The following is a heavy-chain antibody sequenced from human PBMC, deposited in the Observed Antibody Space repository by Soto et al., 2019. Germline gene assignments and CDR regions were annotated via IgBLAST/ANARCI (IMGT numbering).Heavy chain of an antibody. CDR1: GFSFSNYG. V-gene: IGHV3-30*18. J-gene: IGHJ3*02. Sequence: QVQLLESGGGVVQPGRSLRLSCVASGFSFSNYGMNWVRQAPGKGLEWVAVISYDGSGDRYADSVKGRFTISRDNSKKSLYLQMNSLRAEDTAVYFCAKELPWELTGDVFHIWGRGTKVTVSS. CDR3: AKELPWELTGDVFHI. D-gene: IGHD1-26*01. CDR2: ISYDGSGD.